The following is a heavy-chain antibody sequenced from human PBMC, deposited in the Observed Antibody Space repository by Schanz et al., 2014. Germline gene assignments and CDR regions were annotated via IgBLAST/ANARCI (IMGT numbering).Heavy chain of an antibody. V-gene: IGHV1-69*04. J-gene: IGHJ6*02. CDR3: ARGPSQGYSYGHNIGAYYYGMDV. D-gene: IGHD5-18*01. CDR1: GYTFTSHG. CDR2: IIPSLGLA. Sequence: GPEVKEPGASVKVSCKASGYTFTSHGISWVRQAPGQGLEWMGRIIPSLGLAKYEQKFQDKVTITADTSTTTAYMELSGLRSEDTAVYYCARGPSQGYSYGHNIGAYYYGMDVWGQGTTVTVSS.